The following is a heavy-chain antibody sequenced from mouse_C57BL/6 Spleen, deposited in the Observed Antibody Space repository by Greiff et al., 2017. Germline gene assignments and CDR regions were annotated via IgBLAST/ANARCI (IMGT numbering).Heavy chain of an antibody. CDR3: TTYRNYVYAMDD. Sequence: EVQLQQSGAELVRPGASVKLSCTASGFNINDDYMHWVKQRPEQGLEWIGWIGPENGDTDYASKFQGQSTITADKSSNTAYLQISSLTSEDTAVYYCTTYRNYVYAMDDWGQGTSVTVSS. D-gene: IGHD2-1*01. CDR1: GFNINDDY. CDR2: IGPENGDT. V-gene: IGHV14-4*01. J-gene: IGHJ4*01.